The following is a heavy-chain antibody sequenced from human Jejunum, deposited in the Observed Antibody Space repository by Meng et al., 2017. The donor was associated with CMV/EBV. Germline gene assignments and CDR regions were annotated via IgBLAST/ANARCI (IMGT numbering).Heavy chain of an antibody. CDR2: IYRGGTT. CDR3: AKVAMIRGVVFDF. D-gene: IGHD3-10*01. J-gene: IGHJ4*02. Sequence: AASGFTVSTNYMSWVRQAPGKGLEWVSVIYRGGTTYYADSVKGRFTISRDNSKNTLYLQMNSLRADDTAVYYCAKVAMIRGVVFDFWGQGTLVTVS. V-gene: IGHV3-53*01. CDR1: GFTVSTNY.